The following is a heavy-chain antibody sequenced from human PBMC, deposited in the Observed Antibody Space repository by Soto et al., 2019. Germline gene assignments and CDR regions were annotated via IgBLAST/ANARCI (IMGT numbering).Heavy chain of an antibody. J-gene: IGHJ4*02. CDR2: ISYDGSNK. CDR3: AKDREMEWLLYYFDY. Sequence: GGSLRLSCAASGFTFSSYGMHWVRQAPGKGLEWVAVISYDGSNKYYADSVKGRFTISRDNSKNTLYLQMNSLRAEDTAVYYCAKDREMEWLLYYFDYWGQGTLVTVSS. V-gene: IGHV3-30*18. D-gene: IGHD3-3*01. CDR1: GFTFSSYG.